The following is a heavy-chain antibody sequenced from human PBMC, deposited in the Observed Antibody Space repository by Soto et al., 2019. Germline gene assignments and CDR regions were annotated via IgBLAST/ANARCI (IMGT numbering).Heavy chain of an antibody. V-gene: IGHV3-23*01. CDR2: IGGGDDDR. CDR1: GFTFSHFA. Sequence: EMQLLESGGGLVQPGGSLRLSCATSGFTFSHFAMSWVRQAPGKGLEWVSSIGGGDDDRFYSDSVKGRFTITRDNGKNIVYLQMNSLRAEDTALYFCAKDREDHNSVWDAFDVWGQGTVVTVSS. D-gene: IGHD1-1*01. J-gene: IGHJ3*01. CDR3: AKDREDHNSVWDAFDV.